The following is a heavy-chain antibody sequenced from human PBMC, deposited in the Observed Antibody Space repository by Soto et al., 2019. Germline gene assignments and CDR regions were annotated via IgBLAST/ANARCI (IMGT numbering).Heavy chain of an antibody. V-gene: IGHV1-69*13. CDR1: GGTFSSYA. J-gene: IGHJ6*02. Sequence: ASVKVSCKASGGTFSSYAISWVRQAPGQGLEWMGGIIPIFGTANYAQKFQGRVTITADESTSTAYMELSSLRSEDTAVYYCARAGTYGSSWYRLYYGMDVWGQGTTVTVSS. CDR2: IIPIFGTA. D-gene: IGHD6-13*01. CDR3: ARAGTYGSSWYRLYYGMDV.